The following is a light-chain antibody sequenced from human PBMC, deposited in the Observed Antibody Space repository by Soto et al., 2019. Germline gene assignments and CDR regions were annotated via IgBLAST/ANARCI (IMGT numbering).Light chain of an antibody. CDR3: QQYGSSGT. CDR2: GAS. CDR1: QSVSNNY. Sequence: VMTQSPGTLSLSPGERATLSFRASQSVSNNYLAWYQQKPGQAPRLLIYGASNRATGIPDRFSGSGSGTDFTLTISRLEPEDFAVYYCQQYGSSGTFGQGTKVDIK. V-gene: IGKV3-20*01. J-gene: IGKJ1*01.